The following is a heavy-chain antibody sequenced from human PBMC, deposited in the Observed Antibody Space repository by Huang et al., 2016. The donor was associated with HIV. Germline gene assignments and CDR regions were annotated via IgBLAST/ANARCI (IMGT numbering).Heavy chain of an antibody. J-gene: IGHJ4*02. V-gene: IGHV1-2*02. D-gene: IGHD5-12*01. CDR3: ARDFYRFLVAPGES. CDR1: GFFLSAFY. Sequence: QVQLVQSGAEVQKPGASVKVSCKASGFFLSAFYMHWVRQGPGQGLEWMVWINPNRGGTHSAQKFQGRLTMTRDTSISTIYMELSSLRSDDTAVYYCARDFYRFLVAPGESWGQGTLVTVSS. CDR2: INPNRGGT.